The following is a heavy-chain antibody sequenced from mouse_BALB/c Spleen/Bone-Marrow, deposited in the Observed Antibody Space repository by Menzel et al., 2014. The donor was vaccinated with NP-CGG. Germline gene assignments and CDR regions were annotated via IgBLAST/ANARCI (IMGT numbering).Heavy chain of an antibody. J-gene: IGHJ4*01. D-gene: IGHD3-1*01. CDR3: ATARATSYAMDY. Sequence: VQLQQSGAELVKPGASVKLSCKASGYTFTSYWMHWVKQRPGQGLEWIGEIDPSDSYTNHNQKFKGKATLTVDKSSSTAYMQLSSLTSEDSAVYYCATARATSYAMDYWGQGTSVTVSS. CDR1: GYTFTSYW. V-gene: IGHV1-69*02. CDR2: IDPSDSYT.